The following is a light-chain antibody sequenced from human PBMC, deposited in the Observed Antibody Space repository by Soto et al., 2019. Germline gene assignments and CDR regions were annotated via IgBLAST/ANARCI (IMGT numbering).Light chain of an antibody. CDR3: SSFAGHSSTPYV. J-gene: IGLJ1*01. Sequence: QSVLTQPPSASGSPGQSVTISCTGTSSDVGAYDYVSWYQQHPGKAPKLMIYEINKRPSGVPDRFSGSNSGNTASLTVSGLLADDDDDYYCSSFAGHSSTPYVFGTGTKLTVL. CDR1: SSDVGAYDY. CDR2: EIN. V-gene: IGLV2-8*01.